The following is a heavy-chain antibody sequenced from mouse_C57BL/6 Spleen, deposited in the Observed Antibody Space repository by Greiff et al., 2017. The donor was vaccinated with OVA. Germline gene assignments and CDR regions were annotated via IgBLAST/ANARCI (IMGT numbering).Heavy chain of an antibody. CDR1: GYTFTDYE. V-gene: IGHV1-15*01. CDR2: IDPETGGT. D-gene: IGHD1-1*01. CDR3: TRQYYGSSPWYFDV. Sequence: QVQLKQSGAELVRPGASVTLSCKASGYTFTDYEMHWVKQTPVHGLEWIGAIDPETGGTAYNQKFKGKAILTADKSSSTAYMELRSLTSEDSAVYYCTRQYYGSSPWYFDVWGTGTTVTVSS. J-gene: IGHJ1*03.